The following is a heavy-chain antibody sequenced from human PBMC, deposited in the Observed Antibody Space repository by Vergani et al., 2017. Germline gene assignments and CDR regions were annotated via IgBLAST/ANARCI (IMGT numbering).Heavy chain of an antibody. D-gene: IGHD6-19*01. CDR3: ARDLIGVAVAGTSRYYYGMDV. CDR2: IYYSGST. J-gene: IGHJ6*02. CDR1: GGSISSGGYY. V-gene: IGHV4-31*03. Sequence: QVQLQESGPGLVKPSQTLPLTCTVSGGSISSGGYYWSWIRQHPGKGLEWIGYIYYSGSTYYNPSLKSRVTISVDTSKNQFSLKLSSVTAADTAVYYCARDLIGVAVAGTSRYYYGMDVWGQGTTVTVSS.